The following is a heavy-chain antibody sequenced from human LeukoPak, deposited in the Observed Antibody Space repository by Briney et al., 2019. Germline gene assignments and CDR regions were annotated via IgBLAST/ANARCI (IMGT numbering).Heavy chain of an antibody. CDR2: IYYGGST. CDR1: GGSISSYY. CDR3: ARTGSSGYFRFDY. Sequence: SETLSLTCTVSGGSISSYYWSWIRQPPGKGLEWIGYIYYGGSTNYNPSLKSRVTISVDTSKNQFSLKLSSVTAADTAVYYCARTGSSGYFRFDYWGQGTLVTVSS. V-gene: IGHV4-59*08. D-gene: IGHD3-22*01. J-gene: IGHJ4*02.